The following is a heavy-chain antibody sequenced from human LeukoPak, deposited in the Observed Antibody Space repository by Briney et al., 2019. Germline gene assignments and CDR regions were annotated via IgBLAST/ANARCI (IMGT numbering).Heavy chain of an antibody. CDR2: IYHSEST. CDR3: ARNAQYCSTSSCYFFDY. Sequence: SETLSLTCAVSGYSISSDYYWGWIRQPPGKGLEWIGSIYHSESTYYNPSLKSRVLISVDTSKNQFSLKLSSVTAADTAVYYCARNAQYCSTSSCYFFDYWGQETLVTVSS. V-gene: IGHV4-38-2*01. D-gene: IGHD2-2*01. CDR1: GYSISSDYY. J-gene: IGHJ4*02.